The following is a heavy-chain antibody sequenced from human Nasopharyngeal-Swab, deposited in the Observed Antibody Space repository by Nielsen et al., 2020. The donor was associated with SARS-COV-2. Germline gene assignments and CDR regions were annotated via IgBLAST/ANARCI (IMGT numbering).Heavy chain of an antibody. D-gene: IGHD5-24*01. V-gene: IGHV3-33*01. CDR1: GFTFSSYG. J-gene: IGHJ5*02. CDR3: ARAARKDGYNFNNWFDP. Sequence: GGSLRLSCAASGFTFSSYGMHWVRQAPGKGLEWVAVIWYDGSNKYYADSVKGRFTISRDNAKNSLYLQMNSLRAEDTAVYYCARAARKDGYNFNNWFDPWGQGTLVTVSS. CDR2: IWYDGSNK.